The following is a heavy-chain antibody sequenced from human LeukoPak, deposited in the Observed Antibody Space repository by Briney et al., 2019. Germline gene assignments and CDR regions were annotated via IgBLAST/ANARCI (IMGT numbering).Heavy chain of an antibody. J-gene: IGHJ4*02. CDR1: GGSISSSSYY. V-gene: IGHV4-39*07. Sequence: SGTLSLTCTVSGGSISSSSYYWGWIRQPPGKGLEWIGSIYYSGSTYYNPSLKSRVTISVDTSKNQFSLKLSSVTAADTAVYYCARGVVVVVAATNYFDYWGQGTLVTVSS. CDR3: ARGVVVVVAATNYFDY. D-gene: IGHD2-15*01. CDR2: IYYSGST.